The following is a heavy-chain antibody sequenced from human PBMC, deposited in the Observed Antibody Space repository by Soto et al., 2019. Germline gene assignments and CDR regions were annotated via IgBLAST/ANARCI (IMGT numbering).Heavy chain of an antibody. V-gene: IGHV3-23*01. Sequence: GGSLRLSCAASGFTFSSNWMSWIRQAPGKGLELLANINHNGSSTYYADSVKGRFTISRDNSKNTLYLQMNSLRAEDTAVYYCAKRAAGTSFDYWGQGTLVTVSS. CDR2: INHNGSST. D-gene: IGHD6-13*01. CDR3: AKRAAGTSFDY. CDR1: GFTFSSNW. J-gene: IGHJ4*02.